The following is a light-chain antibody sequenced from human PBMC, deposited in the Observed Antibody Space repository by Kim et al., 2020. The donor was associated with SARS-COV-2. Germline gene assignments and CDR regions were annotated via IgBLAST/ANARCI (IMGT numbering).Light chain of an antibody. Sequence: QSVLTQPPSVSGAPGQRVTISCTGSSSNIGAGYDVHWYQQFPGAAPKFLIYGNANRPSGVPDRFSGSKSGTSASLAITGLQPEDEADYYCQSYDNSLSGYVFGTGTKVTVL. V-gene: IGLV1-40*01. J-gene: IGLJ1*01. CDR1: SSNIGAGYD. CDR3: QSYDNSLSGYV. CDR2: GNA.